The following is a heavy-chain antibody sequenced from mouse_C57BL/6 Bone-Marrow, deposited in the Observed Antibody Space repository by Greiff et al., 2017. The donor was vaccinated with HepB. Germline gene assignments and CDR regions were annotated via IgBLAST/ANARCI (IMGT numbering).Heavy chain of an antibody. J-gene: IGHJ1*03. D-gene: IGHD2-4*01. CDR2: IRNKANNHAT. V-gene: IGHV6-6*01. Sequence: EVMLVESGGGLVQPGGSMKLSCAASGFTFSDAWMDWVRQSPEKGLEWVAEIRNKANNHATYYAESVKGRFTISRDDSKSSVYLQMNSLRAEDTGIYYCTRFDYEGWYFDVWGTGTTVTVSS. CDR3: TRFDYEGWYFDV. CDR1: GFTFSDAW.